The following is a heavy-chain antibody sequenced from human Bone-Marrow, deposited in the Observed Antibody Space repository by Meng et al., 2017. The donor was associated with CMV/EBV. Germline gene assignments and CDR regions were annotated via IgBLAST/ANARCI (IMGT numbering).Heavy chain of an antibody. Sequence: ASVKVSCKASGYTFTGYFIHWVRQAPGQGLEWMGWINPNSGGTHYAQKFQGRVTMTRDTSISTTYMEVSRLRSDDTAVYYCARDPGNYASGPADYWGQGTLVTVSS. V-gene: IGHV1-2*02. J-gene: IGHJ4*02. D-gene: IGHD1-7*01. CDR1: GYTFTGYF. CDR3: ARDPGNYASGPADY. CDR2: INPNSGGT.